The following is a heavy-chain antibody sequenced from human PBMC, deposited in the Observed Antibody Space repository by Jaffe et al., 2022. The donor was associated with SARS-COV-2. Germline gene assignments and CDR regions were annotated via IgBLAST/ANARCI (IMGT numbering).Heavy chain of an antibody. CDR1: GFTVTDNY. D-gene: IGHD6-19*01. CDR3: VRGPRIAVAGTHFDY. Sequence: EVQLVESGGVLIQPGGSLRLSCAASGFTVTDNYMHWVRQAPGKGLEWVSVIYSGASTFYADSVRGRFTISRDNSKNTLSLQMDSLRAEDTAMYYCVRGPRIAVAGTHFDYWGQGTLVTVSS. J-gene: IGHJ4*02. V-gene: IGHV3-53*01. CDR2: IYSGAST.